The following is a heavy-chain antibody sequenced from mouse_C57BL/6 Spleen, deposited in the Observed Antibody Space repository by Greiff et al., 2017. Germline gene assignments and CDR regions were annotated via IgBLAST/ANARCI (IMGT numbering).Heavy chain of an antibody. V-gene: IGHV14-4*01. CDR1: GFNIKDDY. CDR3: TSPIYYYGSSYGAMDY. J-gene: IGHJ4*01. D-gene: IGHD1-1*01. Sequence: EVQLQQSGAELVRPGASVKLSCTASGFNIKDDYMHWVKQRPEQGLEWIGWIDPENGDTEYASKFQGKATITADTSSNTAYLQLSSLTSEDTAVYYCTSPIYYYGSSYGAMDYWGQGTSVTVSS. CDR2: IDPENGDT.